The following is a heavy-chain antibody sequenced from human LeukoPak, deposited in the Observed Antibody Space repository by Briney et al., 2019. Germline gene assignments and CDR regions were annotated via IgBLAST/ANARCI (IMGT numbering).Heavy chain of an antibody. CDR3: ARDFAYKKFDY. D-gene: IGHD2-21*01. CDR2: INPDGNKK. J-gene: IGHJ4*02. Sequence: GGSLGLSCAASGLIFSGSWMNWVRQAPGKGLEWVATINPDGNKKGLADSVRGRFTISRDDAENSLYLQMNSLRVEDTAVYYCARDFAYKKFDYWGQGTLVTVSS. CDR1: GLIFSGSW. V-gene: IGHV3-7*03.